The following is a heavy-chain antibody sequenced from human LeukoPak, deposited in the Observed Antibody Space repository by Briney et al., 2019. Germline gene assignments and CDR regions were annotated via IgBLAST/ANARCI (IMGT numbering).Heavy chain of an antibody. Sequence: SETLSLTCTVSGGSISSYYWSWIRQPAGKGLEWIGRIYTSGSTNYNPSLKSRVTILVDTSKNQFSLKLSSVTAADTAVYYCARRGPPRTMLRGVKSGWFDPWGQGTLVTVSS. V-gene: IGHV4-4*07. CDR2: IYTSGST. CDR3: ARRGPPRTMLRGVKSGWFDP. J-gene: IGHJ5*02. D-gene: IGHD3-10*01. CDR1: GGSISSYY.